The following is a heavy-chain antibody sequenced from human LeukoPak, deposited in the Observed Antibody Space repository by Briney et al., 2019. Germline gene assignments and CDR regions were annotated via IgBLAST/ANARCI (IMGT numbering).Heavy chain of an antibody. Sequence: PGGSLRLSCAASGFTFSSYAMSWVRQAPGKGLEWVSAISGSGGSTYYADSVKGRFTISRDNSKNTLYLQMNSLRAEDTAVYYCAKTWTRVRGVSGAFDIWGQGTMVTVSS. J-gene: IGHJ3*02. D-gene: IGHD3-10*01. CDR1: GFTFSSYA. CDR2: ISGSGGST. CDR3: AKTWTRVRGVSGAFDI. V-gene: IGHV3-23*01.